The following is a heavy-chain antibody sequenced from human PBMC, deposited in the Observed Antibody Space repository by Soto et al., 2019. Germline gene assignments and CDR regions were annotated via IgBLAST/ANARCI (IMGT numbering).Heavy chain of an antibody. Sequence: VSGPTLVNPTQTLTLTCTFSGFSLSTRGMCVAWIRQPPGRALEWLALIDWDDDKHYSTSLKTRLTISKDTSKNQVVLTMTNMDPVDTATYYCARILAYDSSGYYYDYWGQGTLVTVSS. D-gene: IGHD3-22*01. CDR1: GFSLSTRGMC. V-gene: IGHV2-70*13. CDR3: ARILAYDSSGYYYDY. CDR2: IDWDDDK. J-gene: IGHJ4*02.